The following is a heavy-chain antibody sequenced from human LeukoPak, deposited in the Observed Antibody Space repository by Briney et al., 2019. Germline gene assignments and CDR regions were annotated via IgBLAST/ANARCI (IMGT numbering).Heavy chain of an antibody. CDR2: IIPIFGTA. CDR3: ASSKSEAHHMGFFDY. CDR1: GGTFSSYG. J-gene: IGHJ4*02. D-gene: IGHD1-26*01. Sequence: GASVKVSCKASGGTFSSYGMSWVRQAPGQGLEWMGGIIPIFGTANYAQKFQGRVTITADESTSPAYMELSSLRSEDTAVYYCASSKSEAHHMGFFDYWGQGTLVTVSS. V-gene: IGHV1-69*01.